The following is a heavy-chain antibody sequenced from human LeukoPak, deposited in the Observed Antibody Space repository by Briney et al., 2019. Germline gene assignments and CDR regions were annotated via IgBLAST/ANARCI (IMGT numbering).Heavy chain of an antibody. CDR2: ISGRGFST. Sequence: GVPLRLSCAPSVFTFSNYAMNGVRDAPGKGLEWVSSISGRGFSTYSADSVKRRFTISRDNSKNTLYLQMNSLRDEDTAIYYCAKDHMRDGYNYGYWYFDLWGRGTLVTVSS. D-gene: IGHD5-24*01. CDR1: VFTFSNYA. J-gene: IGHJ2*01. V-gene: IGHV3-23*01. CDR3: AKDHMRDGYNYGYWYFDL.